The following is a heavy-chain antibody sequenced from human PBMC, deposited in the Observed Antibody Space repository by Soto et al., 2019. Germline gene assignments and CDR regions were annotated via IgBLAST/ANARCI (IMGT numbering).Heavy chain of an antibody. D-gene: IGHD3-16*01. J-gene: IGHJ6*02. CDR2: ISPYNDQT. CDR1: GYTFIRYG. V-gene: IGHV1-18*01. CDR3: ARGGYYDNVWGKLSHYGLDV. Sequence: QVQLVQSASEVMKPGASVNVSCKASGYTFIRYGITWVRQAPGQRLEWMGWISPYNDQTIYAQKLQGRVTMTADTSTRTVYMQLRSLKSDDTAVYYCARGGYYDNVWGKLSHYGLDVWGQGTSVTVSS.